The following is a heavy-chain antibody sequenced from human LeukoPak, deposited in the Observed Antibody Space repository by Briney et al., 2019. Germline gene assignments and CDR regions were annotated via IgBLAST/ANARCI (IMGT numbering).Heavy chain of an antibody. CDR1: GYNFANYW. D-gene: IGHD3-10*01. V-gene: IGHV5-51*01. CDR3: ARRDYASGSYFDY. CDR2: IYVGDSDT. Sequence: GESLKISCKGSGYNFANYWIGWVRQMPGKGLEWMGIIYVGDSDTKYSPSFQGQVTISVDKSINTSFLQWSSLKTSDTAMYYCARRDYASGSYFDYWGQGTLVTVSS. J-gene: IGHJ4*02.